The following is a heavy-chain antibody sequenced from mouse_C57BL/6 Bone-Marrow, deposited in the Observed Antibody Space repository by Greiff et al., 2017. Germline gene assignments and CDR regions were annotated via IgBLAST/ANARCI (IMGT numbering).Heavy chain of an antibody. CDR3: ARNYYGSLYYAMDY. CDR2: IWWDDDK. J-gene: IGHJ4*01. V-gene: IGHV8-8*01. D-gene: IGHD1-1*01. Sequence: QVQLKESGPGILQPSQTLSLTCSFSGFSLSTFGMGVGWIRQPSGKGLEWLAHIWWDDDKYYNPALKSRLTISKDTSKNQVFLKIANVDTADTATYYCARNYYGSLYYAMDYWGQGTSVTVSS. CDR1: GFSLSTFGMG.